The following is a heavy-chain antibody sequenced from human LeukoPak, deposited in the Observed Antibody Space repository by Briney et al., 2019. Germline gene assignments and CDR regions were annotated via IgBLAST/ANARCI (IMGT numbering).Heavy chain of an antibody. D-gene: IGHD4-17*01. CDR2: ISYDGSNK. Sequence: GGSLRLSCAASGFTFSSYAMNWVRQAPGKGLEWVAVISYDGSNKHYADSVQGRFTISRDNSKSTLYLQMDSLRAEDTAVYYCARDRWVYGDYSCAYWGQGTLVTVSS. J-gene: IGHJ4*02. CDR3: ARDRWVYGDYSCAY. CDR1: GFTFSSYA. V-gene: IGHV3-30-3*01.